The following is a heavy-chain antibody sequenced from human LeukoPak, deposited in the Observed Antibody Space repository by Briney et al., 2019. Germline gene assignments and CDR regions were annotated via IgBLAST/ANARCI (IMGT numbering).Heavy chain of an antibody. D-gene: IGHD1-7*01. Sequence: SVKVSCKASGGTFSSNAISWVRQAPGQGLEWMGGIIPIFGTANYAQKFQGRVTITADESTSTAYMELSSLRSEDTAVYYCARDGPSLTGTTHGMDVWGQGTTVTVSS. J-gene: IGHJ6*02. CDR2: IIPIFGTA. CDR1: GGTFSSNA. CDR3: ARDGPSLTGTTHGMDV. V-gene: IGHV1-69*13.